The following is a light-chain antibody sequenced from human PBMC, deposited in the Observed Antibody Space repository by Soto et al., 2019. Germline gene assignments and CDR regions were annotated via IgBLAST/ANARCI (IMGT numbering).Light chain of an antibody. Sequence: QSALTQPPSASGSPGQSVTISCTGTSSDGGAYNDVSWYQQHPGKAPKLMIYEVSHRPSGVSDRFSGSKSGNTASLTVSGLQAEDEADYYCSSYGGTSNVFGTGTKVTVL. CDR1: SSDGGAYND. CDR3: SSYGGTSNV. J-gene: IGLJ1*01. CDR2: EVS. V-gene: IGLV2-8*01.